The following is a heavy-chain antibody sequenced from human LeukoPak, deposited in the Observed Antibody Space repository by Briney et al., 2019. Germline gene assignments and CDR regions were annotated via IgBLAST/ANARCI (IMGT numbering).Heavy chain of an antibody. CDR1: GYTFTSYA. V-gene: IGHV7-4-1*02. J-gene: IGHJ3*02. CDR2: INTNTGNP. D-gene: IGHD5-24*01. CDR3: ARDLNAGRWLQFPDAFDI. Sequence: GESLKISCKASGYTFTSYAMNWVRQAPGQGLEWMGWINTNTGNPTYAQGFTGRFVFSLDTSVSTAYLQISSLKAEDTAVYYCARDLNAGRWLQFPDAFDIWGQGTMITVSS.